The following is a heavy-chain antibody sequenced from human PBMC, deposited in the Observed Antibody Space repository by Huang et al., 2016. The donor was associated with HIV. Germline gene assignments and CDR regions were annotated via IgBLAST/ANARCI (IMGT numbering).Heavy chain of an antibody. CDR3: ATVDYYDTSGPQRGYFDN. CDR1: GGSFRNFA. V-gene: IGHV1-69*01. CDR2: IIPTLGTA. J-gene: IGHJ4*02. Sequence: QVQLVQSGAEVKKPGSSVKVSCKASGGSFRNFAIGWVRQAPGQGLEWMGGIIPTLGTAKYAQKFQGRVTISADESTSTAYMELSSLRSEDTAVYYCATVDYYDTSGPQRGYFDNWGQGTLVTVSS. D-gene: IGHD3-22*01.